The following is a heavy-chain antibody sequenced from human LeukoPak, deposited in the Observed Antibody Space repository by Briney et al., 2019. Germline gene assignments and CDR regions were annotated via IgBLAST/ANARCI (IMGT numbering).Heavy chain of an antibody. Sequence: GGSLRLSCAASGFTISSDSMHWIRQAPGKGLEYVSAIGYGGDIYYANSVKGRFTISRDISENTLYLQMGSLRPEDMAVYYCARVPYYYYMDVWGKGTTVTVSS. V-gene: IGHV3-64*01. J-gene: IGHJ6*03. CDR3: ARVPYYYYMDV. CDR2: IGYGGDI. CDR1: GFTISSDS.